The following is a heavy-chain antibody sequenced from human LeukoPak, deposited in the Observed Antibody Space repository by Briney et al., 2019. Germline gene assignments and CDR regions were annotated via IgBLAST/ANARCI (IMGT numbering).Heavy chain of an antibody. J-gene: IGHJ6*03. Sequence: SETLSLTCTVSGGSISSYYWSWIRQPPGKGLEWIGYIYYSGSTNYNPSLKSRVTISVDTSKNQFSLKLSSVTAADTAVYYCARVKAGLVYYYYYMGVWGKGTTVTVSS. CDR2: IYYSGST. CDR1: GGSISSYY. D-gene: IGHD2-8*02. V-gene: IGHV4-59*01. CDR3: ARVKAGLVYYYYYMGV.